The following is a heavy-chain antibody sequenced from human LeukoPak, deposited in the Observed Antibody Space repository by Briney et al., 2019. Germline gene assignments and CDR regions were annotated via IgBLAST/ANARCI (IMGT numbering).Heavy chain of an antibody. Sequence: PGGSLRLSCAASGFTFSSYSMNWVRQAPGKGLEWVSYISSSGTNIYYADSVKGRFTISRDNAKNSLYLQMNSLRAEDTAVYHCARGTAALDYWGQGTLVTVSS. CDR1: GFTFSSYS. CDR2: ISSSGTNI. CDR3: ARGTAALDY. D-gene: IGHD6-25*01. V-gene: IGHV3-48*01. J-gene: IGHJ4*02.